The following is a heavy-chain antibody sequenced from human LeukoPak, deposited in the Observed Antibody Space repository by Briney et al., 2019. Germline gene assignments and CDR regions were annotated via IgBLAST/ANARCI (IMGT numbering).Heavy chain of an antibody. CDR1: GFTFRGYE. CDR2: ISGSGSTI. J-gene: IGHJ4*02. D-gene: IGHD4-17*01. Sequence: GGSLRLSCAASGFTFRGYEMNWVRQAPGKGLEWISYISGSGSTIKYVDSVKGRLTISRDNAKNSLYLQMNSLRAEDTAVYYCARSTVTNYFDSWGQGTLVTVSS. V-gene: IGHV3-48*03. CDR3: ARSTVTNYFDS.